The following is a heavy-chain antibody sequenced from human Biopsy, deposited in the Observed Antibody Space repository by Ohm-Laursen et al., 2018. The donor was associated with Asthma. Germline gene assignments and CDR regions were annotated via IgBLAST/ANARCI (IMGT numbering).Heavy chain of an antibody. CDR1: GGSMTPTSHY. Sequence: SDTLSLTCSVSGGSMTPTSHYWDWIRQAPGKGLEWIGYISYGGKTSYNPSLKNRVTISRDTSKNQFSLGLTSVTAADTAVYFCARRITIFGVVQKGHGMDVWGQGTAVTVSS. D-gene: IGHD3-3*01. CDR3: ARRITIFGVVQKGHGMDV. V-gene: IGHV4-39*01. CDR2: ISYGGKT. J-gene: IGHJ6*02.